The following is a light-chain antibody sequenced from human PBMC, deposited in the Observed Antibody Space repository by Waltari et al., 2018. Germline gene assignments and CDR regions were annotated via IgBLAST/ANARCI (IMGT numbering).Light chain of an antibody. CDR1: QDIREN. CDR3: QQYSNIPLT. Sequence: DTQMTQSPSSLAASVWDRGTITCQASQDIRENLNGFQQKPGKTAPGLIIDASSSQAVVPSSVFGSGSWTTFVFTTSSRQPPDVGAYYCQQYSNIPLTFGGGTRVELK. V-gene: IGKV1-33*01. J-gene: IGKJ4*01. CDR2: DAS.